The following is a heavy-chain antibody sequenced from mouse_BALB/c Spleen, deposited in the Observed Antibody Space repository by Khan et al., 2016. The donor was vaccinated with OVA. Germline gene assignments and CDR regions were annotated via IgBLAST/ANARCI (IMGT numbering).Heavy chain of an antibody. J-gene: IGHJ3*01. Sequence: QVQLKESGAELARPGASVKRSCKASGYTFTSYTMYWIQKRPGQGLEWIAYINPSNGNTNYNQKFNDKATLTTDKSSTTAYLQLSSLTSEDSAVYSCVRDGAYHRNDGWFAFWGQGTLVTVSA. V-gene: IGHV1-4*01. CDR2: INPSNGNT. CDR1: GYTFTSYT. CDR3: VRDGAYHRNDGWFAF. D-gene: IGHD2-14*01.